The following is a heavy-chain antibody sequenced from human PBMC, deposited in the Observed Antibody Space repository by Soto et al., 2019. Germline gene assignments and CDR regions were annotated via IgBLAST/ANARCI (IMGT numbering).Heavy chain of an antibody. Sequence: QVQLVESGGGVVQPGRSLRLSCAASGFTFSSYGMHWVRQAPGKGLEWVAVISYDGSNKYYADSVKGRFTISRDNSKNTLYLQMNSLRAEDTAVYYCARGGYSKGNWFDPWGQGTLVTVSS. CDR1: GFTFSSYG. CDR3: ARGGYSKGNWFDP. V-gene: IGHV3-30*03. J-gene: IGHJ5*02. D-gene: IGHD4-4*01. CDR2: ISYDGSNK.